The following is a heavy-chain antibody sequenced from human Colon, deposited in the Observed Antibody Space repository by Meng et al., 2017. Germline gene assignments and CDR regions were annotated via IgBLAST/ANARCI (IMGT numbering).Heavy chain of an antibody. Sequence: GQPQESGPGLVRPSETLSLTCTVTGGSVSSGTYYWSWIRQPPGKGLEWIGCIYYSGTTNYNPSLKIRVTISVDTSKNQFSLKLGSVTPADTAVYFCARDRVPGKYWGQGTPVTVSS. CDR1: GGSVSSGTYY. V-gene: IGHV4-61*01. D-gene: IGHD1-14*01. J-gene: IGHJ4*02. CDR2: IYYSGTT. CDR3: ARDRVPGKY.